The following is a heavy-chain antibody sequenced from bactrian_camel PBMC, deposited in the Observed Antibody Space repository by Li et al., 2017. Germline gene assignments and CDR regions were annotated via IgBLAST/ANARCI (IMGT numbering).Heavy chain of an antibody. J-gene: IGHJ4*01. CDR1: GFSSSRLC. V-gene: IGHV3S55*01. Sequence: HVQLVESGGGSVQAGGSLRLSCAASGFSSSRLCIGWYRQAPGNECESVAIIRADGTTYYGDSVKGRFTISQDNAKNTVYLEMNSLKPEDTAVYYCAAGFRLLVICKRVGVYWGRGTQV. CDR2: IRADGTT. D-gene: IGHD3*01. CDR3: AAGFRLLVICKRVGVY.